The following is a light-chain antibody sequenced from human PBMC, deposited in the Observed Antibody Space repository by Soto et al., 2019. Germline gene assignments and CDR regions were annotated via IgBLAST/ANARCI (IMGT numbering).Light chain of an antibody. CDR2: AAS. V-gene: IGKV1-39*01. CDR1: QSISSY. CDR3: QQSYSTPRS. Sequence: DIQMTQSPSSLSASVGDRVTITCRASQSISSYLNWYQKKPGKAPKLLIYAASSLQSGVPSRFSGSGSGTDFTFTISSLQPEDFATYYCQQSYSTPRSFGQGTKVEIK. J-gene: IGKJ1*01.